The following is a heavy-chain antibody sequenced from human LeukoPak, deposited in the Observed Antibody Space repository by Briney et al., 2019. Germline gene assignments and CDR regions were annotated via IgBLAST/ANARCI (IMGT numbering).Heavy chain of an antibody. V-gene: IGHV4-39*01. CDR3: ASQQLVRRGVDY. J-gene: IGHJ4*02. D-gene: IGHD6-13*01. CDR1: GGSISSSSYY. Sequence: PSETLSLTCTVSGGSISSSSYYWGWIRQPPGKGLEWIGSIYYSGSTYYNPSLKSRVTISVDTSKNQFSLKLSSVTAADTAVYYCASQQLVRRGVDYWGQGTLVTVSS. CDR2: IYYSGST.